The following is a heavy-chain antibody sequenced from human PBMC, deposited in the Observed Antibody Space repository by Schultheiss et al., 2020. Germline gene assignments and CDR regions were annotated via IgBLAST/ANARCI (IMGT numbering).Heavy chain of an antibody. CDR3: ARGDAKNYDFWSGRPLDY. J-gene: IGHJ4*02. Sequence: SETLSLTCTVSGGSISSRNWWSWVRQPPGKGLEWIGSIYYSGSTYYNPSLKSRVTISVDTSKNQFSLKLTSVTAADTAVYYCARGDAKNYDFWSGRPLDYWGQGTLVTVSS. CDR2: IYYSGST. D-gene: IGHD3-3*01. V-gene: IGHV4-39*07. CDR1: GGSISSRNW.